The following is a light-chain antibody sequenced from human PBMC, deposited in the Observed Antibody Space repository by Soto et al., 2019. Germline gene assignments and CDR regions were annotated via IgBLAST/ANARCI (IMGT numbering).Light chain of an antibody. CDR1: QSVRSGY. V-gene: IGKV3-20*01. J-gene: IGKJ1*01. Sequence: ELVLTQSPGTLSLSPGERATLSCTASQSVRSGYVAWYQQKPGQAPSLLIYGASFRASGISARFSGSGSGTGFTLTISRMEPEDVAVYYCQPYAGSPRTFGQGTKVDIK. CDR2: GAS. CDR3: QPYAGSPRT.